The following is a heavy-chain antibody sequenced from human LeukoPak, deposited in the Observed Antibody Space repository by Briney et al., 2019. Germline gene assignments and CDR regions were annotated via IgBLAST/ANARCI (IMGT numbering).Heavy chain of an antibody. Sequence: SETLSLTCTVSGGSISSYYWSWIRQPPGKGLEWIGYIYYSGSTNSNPSLKSRVTISVDTSKNQFSLKLSSVTAADTAVYYCAREMYYYGSGGGFDYWGQGTLVTVSS. CDR2: IYYSGST. V-gene: IGHV4-4*08. J-gene: IGHJ4*02. CDR1: GGSISSYY. D-gene: IGHD3-10*01. CDR3: AREMYYYGSGGGFDY.